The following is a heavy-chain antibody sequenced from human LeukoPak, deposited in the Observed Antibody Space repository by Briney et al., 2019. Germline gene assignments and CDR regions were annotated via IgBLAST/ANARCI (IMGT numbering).Heavy chain of an antibody. Sequence: GASVKVSCKASGGTFSSYAISWVRQAPGQGLEWMGGIIPIFGTANYAQKFQGRVTITTDESTSTAYMELSRLRSDDTAVYYCASSAGTTLWFDPWGQGTLVTVSS. CDR3: ASSAGTTLWFDP. J-gene: IGHJ5*02. D-gene: IGHD1-1*01. V-gene: IGHV1-69*05. CDR1: GGTFSSYA. CDR2: IIPIFGTA.